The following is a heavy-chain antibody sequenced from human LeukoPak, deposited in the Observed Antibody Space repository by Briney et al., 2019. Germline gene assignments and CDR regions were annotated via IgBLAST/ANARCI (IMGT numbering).Heavy chain of an antibody. CDR1: GFTVSSNY. V-gene: IGHV3-66*01. CDR2: IYSGGST. CDR3: ARGIKQQLVPFDY. J-gene: IGHJ4*02. D-gene: IGHD6-13*01. Sequence: GGSLRLSCAASGFTVSSNYMSWVRQAPGKGLEWVSVIYSGGSTYYADSVKGRLTISRDNSKNTLYLQMNSLRAEDTAVYYCARGIKQQLVPFDYWGQGTLVTVSS.